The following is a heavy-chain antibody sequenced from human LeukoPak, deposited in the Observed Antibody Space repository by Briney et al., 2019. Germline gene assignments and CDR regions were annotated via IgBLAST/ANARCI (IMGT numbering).Heavy chain of an antibody. CDR2: IKQDGSEK. CDR1: GFTFSSYW. J-gene: IGHJ3*02. CDR3: AKHCGGGNCFAFDI. D-gene: IGHD2-15*01. Sequence: GGSLRLSCAASGFTFSSYWMSWVRQAPGKGLEWVANIKQDGSEKYYVDSVKGRFTTSRDNAKNSLYLQMNSLRAEDTAIYYCAKHCGGGNCFAFDIWGQGTMVTVSS. V-gene: IGHV3-7*03.